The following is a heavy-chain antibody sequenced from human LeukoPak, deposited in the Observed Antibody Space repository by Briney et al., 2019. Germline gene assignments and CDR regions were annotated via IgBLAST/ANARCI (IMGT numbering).Heavy chain of an antibody. D-gene: IGHD6-19*01. CDR1: GGTISSYY. Sequence: SETLSLTCTVSGGTISSYYRSWIRQPAGKGLEWIGRIYISGSTNYNPSLKSRVTMSVDTSKNQFSLKLSSVTAADPAVYYCARTWQWLPFDYWGQGTLVTVSS. V-gene: IGHV4-4*07. CDR3: ARTWQWLPFDY. J-gene: IGHJ4*02. CDR2: IYISGST.